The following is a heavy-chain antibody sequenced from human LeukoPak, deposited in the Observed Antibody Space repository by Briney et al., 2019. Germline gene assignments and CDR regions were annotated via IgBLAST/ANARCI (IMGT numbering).Heavy chain of an antibody. Sequence: PGGSLRLSCAASGFTFSTYWMNWVRQAPGKGLEWVANIKQDGSEKDYVDSVKGRFTISRDNAKNSLYLQMNSLTAEDTAVYYCTRDGSGNYYPLDAFDIWGQGTMVTVSS. D-gene: IGHD3-10*01. J-gene: IGHJ3*02. CDR1: GFTFSTYW. CDR3: TRDGSGNYYPLDAFDI. V-gene: IGHV3-7*01. CDR2: IKQDGSEK.